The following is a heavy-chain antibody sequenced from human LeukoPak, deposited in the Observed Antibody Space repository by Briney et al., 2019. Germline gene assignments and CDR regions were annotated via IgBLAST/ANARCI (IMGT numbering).Heavy chain of an antibody. D-gene: IGHD5-12*01. V-gene: IGHV3-21*01. CDR3: ARVSGSDTAPFDY. CDR1: GFTFSSYS. J-gene: IGHJ4*02. CDR2: ISSSSSYI. Sequence: GGSLRLSCAASGFTFSSYSMNWVRQAPGKGLEWVSSISSSSSYIYYADSVKGRFTISRDNAKNSLYLQMNSLRAEDTAVYYCARVSGSDTAPFDYWGQGTLVTVSS.